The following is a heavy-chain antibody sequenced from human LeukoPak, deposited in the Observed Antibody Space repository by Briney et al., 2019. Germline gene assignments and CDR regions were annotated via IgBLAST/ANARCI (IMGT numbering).Heavy chain of an antibody. V-gene: IGHV1-69*13. CDR2: IIPIFGTA. D-gene: IGHD3-10*01. CDR3: ARRRGSIRSGYFDY. CDR1: GGTFSSYA. J-gene: IGHJ4*02. Sequence: SVKVSCKASGGTFSSYAISWVRQAPGQGLEWMGGIIPIFGTANYAQKFQGRVTITADESTSTAYMELSSLRSEDTAVYYCARRRGSIRSGYFDYWGQGTLVTVSS.